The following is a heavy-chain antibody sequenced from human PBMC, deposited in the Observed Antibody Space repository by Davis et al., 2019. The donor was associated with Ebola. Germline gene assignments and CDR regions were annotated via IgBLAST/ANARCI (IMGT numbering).Heavy chain of an antibody. CDR3: AGWFGELLYYYYYGMDV. Sequence: MPSETLSLTCAVYGGSFSGYYWSWIRQPPGKGLEWMGEINHHGITSYNPSLKSRVSMSVDTSKKQFSLKLSSVTAADTAVYYCAGWFGELLYYYYYGMDVWGKGTTVTVSS. J-gene: IGHJ6*04. CDR2: INHHGIT. CDR1: GGSFSGYY. V-gene: IGHV4-34*01. D-gene: IGHD3-10*01.